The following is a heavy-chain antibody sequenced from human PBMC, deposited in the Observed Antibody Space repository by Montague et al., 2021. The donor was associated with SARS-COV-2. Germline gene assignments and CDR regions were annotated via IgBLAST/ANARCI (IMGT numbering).Heavy chain of an antibody. J-gene: IGHJ4*02. CDR2: VYYSRSS. CDR1: GDSVSHDF. Sequence: SETLSLTCTVSGDSVSHDFCTWIRQPPGKGLEWIGYVYYSRSSSXNPSLRGRGSIAVDTSKNQFSLRLSTVTAADTAIYYCVRDPAPSGSGTFYDYWGQGTLVAVSS. V-gene: IGHV4-59*02. D-gene: IGHD1-26*01. CDR3: VRDPAPSGSGTFYDY.